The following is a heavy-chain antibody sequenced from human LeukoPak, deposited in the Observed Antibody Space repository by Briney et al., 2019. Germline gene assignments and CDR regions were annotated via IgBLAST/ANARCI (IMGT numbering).Heavy chain of an antibody. V-gene: IGHV4-39*01. CDR2: IYYSGST. D-gene: IGHD4-11*01. CDR3: ARLRATVTPDY. Sequence: SETLSLTCTVSGGSISSSSYYWGWIRQPPGKGLEWIGSIYYSGSTCYNPSLKSRVTISVDTSKNQFSLKLSSVTAADTAVYYCARLRATVTPDYWGQGTLVTVSS. CDR1: GGSISSSSYY. J-gene: IGHJ4*02.